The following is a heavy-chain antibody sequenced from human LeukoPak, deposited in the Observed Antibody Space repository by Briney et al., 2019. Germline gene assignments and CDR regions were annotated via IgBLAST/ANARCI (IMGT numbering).Heavy chain of an antibody. Sequence: SETLSLTCTVSGYSISSGYYWGWIRQPPGKGLEWIGSIYHSGSTYYNPSLKSRVTISVDTSKNQISLKLTSVTAADTAVYYCARLQATVSIHSYFDYWGQGTLVTVSS. V-gene: IGHV4-38-2*02. CDR1: GYSISSGYY. CDR3: ARLQATVSIHSYFDY. J-gene: IGHJ4*02. D-gene: IGHD4-17*01. CDR2: IYHSGST.